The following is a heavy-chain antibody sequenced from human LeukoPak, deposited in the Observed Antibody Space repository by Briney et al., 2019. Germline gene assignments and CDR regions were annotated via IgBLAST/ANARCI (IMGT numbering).Heavy chain of an antibody. CDR3: ARSPRGGERWVPYYFDY. CDR2: INPSGGST. D-gene: IGHD3-16*02. Sequence: ASVKVSCKASGYTFTSYYMHWVRQAPGQGLEWMGIINPSGGSTSYAQKFQGRVTMTRDMSTSTVYMELSSLRSADTAVYYCARSPRGGERWVPYYFDYWGQGTLVTVSS. V-gene: IGHV1-46*01. J-gene: IGHJ4*02. CDR1: GYTFTSYY.